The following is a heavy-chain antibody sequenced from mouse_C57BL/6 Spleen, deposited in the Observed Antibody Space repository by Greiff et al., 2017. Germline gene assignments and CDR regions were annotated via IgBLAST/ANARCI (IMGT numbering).Heavy chain of an antibody. CDR1: GYAFSSYW. D-gene: IGHD2-5*01. CDR2: IYPGDGDT. CDR3: ARAAYSNCEGDY. Sequence: VQVVQSGAELVKPGASVKISCKASGYAFSSYWLNWVKQRPGKGLEWIGQIYPGDGDTNYNGKFKGKATLTADKSSSTAYMQLSSLTSEDSAVYFCARAAYSNCEGDYWGQGTSVTVSS. V-gene: IGHV1-80*01. J-gene: IGHJ4*01.